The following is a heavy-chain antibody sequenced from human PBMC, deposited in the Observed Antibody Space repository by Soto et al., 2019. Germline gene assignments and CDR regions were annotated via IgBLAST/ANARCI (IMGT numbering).Heavy chain of an antibody. CDR1: GFTFSTYS. Sequence: GGSLRLSCTGFGFTFSTYSMNWVRQAPGKGLEWVSGIYGNGGGTFYADSVKGRFTISRDNSKNQFSLKLSSVTAADTAVYYCARVPDYWGQGTLVTVSS. J-gene: IGHJ4*02. CDR2: IYGNGGGT. V-gene: IGHV3-23*01. CDR3: ARVPDY.